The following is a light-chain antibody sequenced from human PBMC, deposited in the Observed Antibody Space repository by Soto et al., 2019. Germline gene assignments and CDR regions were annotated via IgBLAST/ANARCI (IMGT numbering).Light chain of an antibody. CDR1: QSINWY. J-gene: IGKJ1*01. CDR2: PAS. Sequence: DIQMTQSPSSLCASVGDRFAITCRASQSINWYFNWYEQKPGKAPNVLXYPASSLQSGVPSRFRGSGSGTDFTLTISSLPSEDFETYYCQQHYISPWTFGQGTTVDIK. V-gene: IGKV1-39*01. CDR3: QQHYISPWT.